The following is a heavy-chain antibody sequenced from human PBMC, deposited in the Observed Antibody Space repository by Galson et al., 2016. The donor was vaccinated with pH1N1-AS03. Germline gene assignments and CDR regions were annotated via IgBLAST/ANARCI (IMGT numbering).Heavy chain of an antibody. CDR3: ARTLNYNTGLDV. CDR1: GFSLSTGGMR. CDR2: IHWDDGT. J-gene: IGHJ5*02. D-gene: IGHD5-24*01. V-gene: IGHV2-70*04. Sequence: PALVKPTQTLTLTCTVSGFSLSTGGMRVSWIRQPPGKALEWLGRIHWDDGTFYSTSLKTRLTISKDTSKNQVVLTMTNMDPVDTGTYYCARTLNYNTGLDVWGQGTLVTVSS.